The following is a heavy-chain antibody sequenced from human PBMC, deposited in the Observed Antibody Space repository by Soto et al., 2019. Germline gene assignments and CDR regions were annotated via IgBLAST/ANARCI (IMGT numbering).Heavy chain of an antibody. J-gene: IGHJ3*02. D-gene: IGHD6-13*01. Sequence: ASVKVSCKASGYTFTSSYMHWVRQAPGQGLEWMGIINPSGGSTSYAQKFQGRVTMTRDTSTSTVYMELSSLRSEDTAVYYCARVRGIAYVAFDIWGQGTMVTVSS. V-gene: IGHV1-46*01. CDR3: ARVRGIAYVAFDI. CDR2: INPSGGST. CDR1: GYTFTSSY.